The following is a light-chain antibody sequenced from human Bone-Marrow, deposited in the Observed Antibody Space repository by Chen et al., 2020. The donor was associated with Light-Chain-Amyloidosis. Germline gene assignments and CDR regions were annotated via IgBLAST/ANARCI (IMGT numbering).Light chain of an antibody. CDR2: DDS. CDR1: NIGSTS. Sequence: SYVLTQPSSVSVAPVQTATIACGGNNIGSTSVHWYQQTPGQAPLLVVYDDSDRPSGIPERLSGSNSGNTATLTISRVEAGDEADYYGQVWDRSSDRPVFGGGTKLTVL. V-gene: IGLV3-21*02. CDR3: QVWDRSSDRPV. J-gene: IGLJ3*02.